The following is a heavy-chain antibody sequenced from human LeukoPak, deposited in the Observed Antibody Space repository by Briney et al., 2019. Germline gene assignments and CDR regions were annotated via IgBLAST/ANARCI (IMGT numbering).Heavy chain of an antibody. D-gene: IGHD3-10*01. Sequence: PGGSLRLSCAASGFTLSSYAMSWVRQAPGKGLEWVSAISGSGGSTYYADSVKGRFTISRDNSKNTLYLQMNSLRAEDTAVYYCAKLAAYYYGSGSLPDYWGQGTLVTVSS. CDR1: GFTLSSYA. J-gene: IGHJ4*02. CDR3: AKLAAYYYGSGSLPDY. V-gene: IGHV3-23*01. CDR2: ISGSGGST.